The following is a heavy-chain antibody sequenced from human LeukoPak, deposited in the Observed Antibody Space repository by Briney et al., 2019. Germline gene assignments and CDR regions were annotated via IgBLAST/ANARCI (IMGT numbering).Heavy chain of an antibody. CDR2: IIPFFGTA. D-gene: IGHD4-11*01. CDR3: ARDLQADLNWFDP. Sequence: SVKVSCKSSVGTFSSYAISWVRQAPGQGREWMGGIIPFFGTAHYAQKFQGRVTITADESTSTAYMELSSLRSEDTAVYYCARDLQADLNWFDPWGQGTLVTVSS. J-gene: IGHJ5*02. V-gene: IGHV1-69*01. CDR1: VGTFSSYA.